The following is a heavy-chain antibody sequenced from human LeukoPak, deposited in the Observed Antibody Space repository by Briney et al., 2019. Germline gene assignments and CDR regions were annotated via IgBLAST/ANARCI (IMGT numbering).Heavy chain of an antibody. CDR3: ARDTDIVVVPSWFDP. J-gene: IGHJ5*02. CDR1: GYSISSGYY. D-gene: IGHD2-2*01. Sequence: TSETLSLTCTVSGYSISSGYYWGWIRRPPGKGLEWIGSIHHSGSTYYNPSPKSRVTISVDTSKNQFSLKLSSVTAADTAVYYCARDTDIVVVPSWFDPWGQGTLVTVSS. CDR2: IHHSGST. V-gene: IGHV4-38-2*02.